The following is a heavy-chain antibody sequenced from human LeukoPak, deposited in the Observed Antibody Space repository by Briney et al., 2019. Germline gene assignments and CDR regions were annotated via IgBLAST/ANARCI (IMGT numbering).Heavy chain of an antibody. CDR1: GFTFSSYW. CDR2: IKQDGSEK. CDR3: AREYDFWSGYLGYYYYHMDV. D-gene: IGHD3-3*01. V-gene: IGHV3-7*01. J-gene: IGHJ6*03. Sequence: PGGSLRLSCAASGFTFSSYWMSWVRQAPGKGLEWVANIKQDGSEKYYVDSVKGRFTISRDNAKNSLYLQMNSLRAEDTAVYYCAREYDFWSGYLGYYYYHMDVWGKGTTVTVSS.